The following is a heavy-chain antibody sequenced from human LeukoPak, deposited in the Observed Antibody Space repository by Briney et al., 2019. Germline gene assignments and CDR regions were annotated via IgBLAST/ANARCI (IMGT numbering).Heavy chain of an antibody. J-gene: IGHJ4*02. V-gene: IGHV1-8*01. CDR1: GYTFTSYD. CDR3: ARYSGYCSGGSCYCYFDY. Sequence: ASVKVSCKASGYTFTSYDINWVRQATGQGLEWMGWMNPNSGNTGYAQKFQGRVTMTRNTSISTAYMELSSLRSEDTAVYYCARYSGYCSGGSCYCYFDYWGQGTLVTVSS. CDR2: MNPNSGNT. D-gene: IGHD2-15*01.